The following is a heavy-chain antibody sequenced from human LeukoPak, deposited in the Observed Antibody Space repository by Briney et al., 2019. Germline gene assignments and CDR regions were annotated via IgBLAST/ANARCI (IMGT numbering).Heavy chain of an antibody. CDR1: GFTFSSYA. V-gene: IGHV3-23*01. CDR3: AKDYASDGGRYPYNWFDP. J-gene: IGHJ5*02. CDR2: ISGSGGST. D-gene: IGHD3-9*01. Sequence: PGGSLRLSCAASGFTFSSYAMSWVRQAPGKGLEWVSAISGSGGSTYYADSVKGRFTISRDNSKNTLYLQMNSLRAEDTAVYYCAKDYASDGGRYPYNWFDPWGQGTLVTVSS.